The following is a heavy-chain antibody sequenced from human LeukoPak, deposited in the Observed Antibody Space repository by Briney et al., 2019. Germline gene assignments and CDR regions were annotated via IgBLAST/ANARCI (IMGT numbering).Heavy chain of an antibody. CDR2: ISGSGGST. CDR3: AKAPAYYYYFDQ. V-gene: IGHV3-23*01. D-gene: IGHD2-21*01. Sequence: GGSLRLSCAASGCTFSSYAMSWVRQAPGKGLEWVSAISGSGGSTYYADSVKGRFTISRDNSKNTLYHQMNSLRAEDTAVYYCAKAPAYYYYFDQWGQGTLVTVSS. J-gene: IGHJ4*02. CDR1: GCTFSSYA.